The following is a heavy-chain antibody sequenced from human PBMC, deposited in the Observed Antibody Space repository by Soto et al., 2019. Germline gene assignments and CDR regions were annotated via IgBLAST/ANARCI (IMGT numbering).Heavy chain of an antibody. Sequence: QVQLQESGPGLVKPSETLSLTCTVSGGSISGYYWSWIRQPPGKGLEWIGYVYSSGTTNYNPSLKSRVTISVDTSKNQSSLKLSSVTAADTAVYYCARAEMVYAIAGAFDIWGQGTMVTVPS. CDR1: GGSISGYY. D-gene: IGHD2-8*01. V-gene: IGHV4-59*01. CDR3: ARAEMVYAIAGAFDI. J-gene: IGHJ3*02. CDR2: VYSSGTT.